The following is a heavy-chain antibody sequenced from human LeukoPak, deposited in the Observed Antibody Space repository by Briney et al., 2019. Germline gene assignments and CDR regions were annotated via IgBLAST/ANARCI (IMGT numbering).Heavy chain of an antibody. CDR2: IYTSGST. V-gene: IGHV4-4*09. CDR1: GGSISSYY. D-gene: IGHD1-26*01. J-gene: IGHJ4*02. CDR3: ARLASGSYYESVFDY. Sequence: SETLSLTCTVSGGSISSYYRSWIRQPPGKGLEWIGYIYTSGSTNYNPSLKSRVTISVDTSKNQFSLKLSSVTAADTAVYYCARLASGSYYESVFDYWGQGTLVTVSS.